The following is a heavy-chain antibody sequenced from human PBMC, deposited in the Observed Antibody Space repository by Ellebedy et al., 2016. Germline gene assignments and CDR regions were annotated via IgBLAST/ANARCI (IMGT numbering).Heavy chain of an antibody. D-gene: IGHD3-10*01. V-gene: IGHV3-48*04. CDR2: ISGASGTV. J-gene: IGHJ4*02. Sequence: GESLKISXEASGLSVRYSSMNWVRQAPGKGLEWISHISGASGTVYYADSVRGRFIMSRDYAKNSLYLQMNSLRAEDTAVYFCARVGFRQVLDYWGQGTLVTVSS. CDR1: GLSVRYSS. CDR3: ARVGFRQVLDY.